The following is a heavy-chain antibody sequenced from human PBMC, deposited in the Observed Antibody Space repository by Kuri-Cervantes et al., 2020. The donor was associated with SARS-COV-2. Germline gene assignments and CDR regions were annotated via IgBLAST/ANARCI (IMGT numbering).Heavy chain of an antibody. CDR3: ARTQDIVVVVAAYNWFDP. CDR2: IIPIFGTA. V-gene: IGHV1-69*13. D-gene: IGHD2-15*01. J-gene: IGHJ5*02. Sequence: SVKVSCKAAGGTFSSYAISWVRQAPGQGLEWMGGIIPIFGTANYAQKFQGRVTITADESTSTAYMELRSLRSDETTVYYCARTQDIVVVVAAYNWFDPWGQGTLVTVSS. CDR1: GGTFSSYA.